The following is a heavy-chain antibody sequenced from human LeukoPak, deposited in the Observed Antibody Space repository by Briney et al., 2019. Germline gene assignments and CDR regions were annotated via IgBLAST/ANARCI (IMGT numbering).Heavy chain of an antibody. Sequence: ASVKVPCKASGGTFRSYTISWGRQAPGPGLGWVGGVIWMSGITKYAQKFQDRVTITADESTTTAHMELSSLTSEDTAVFYCARGPFPLAATVATNNWFDPWGQGTLVTVSS. CDR1: GGTFRSYT. CDR2: VIWMSGIT. V-gene: IGHV1-69*13. CDR3: ARGPFPLAATVATNNWFDP. J-gene: IGHJ5*02. D-gene: IGHD6-13*01.